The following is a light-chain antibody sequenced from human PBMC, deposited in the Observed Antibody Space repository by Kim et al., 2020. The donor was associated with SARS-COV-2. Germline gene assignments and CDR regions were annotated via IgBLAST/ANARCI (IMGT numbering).Light chain of an antibody. J-gene: IGLJ3*02. V-gene: IGLV2-8*01. CDR1: SSDVGGYNY. CDR3: SSYAGSDNWV. CDR2: EVS. Sequence: GQSVTLSCTGTSSDVGGYNYVSWYQQHPGKAPKAMIYEVSKRPSGVPGRFSGSKSGNTASLTVSGLQADDEADYYCSSYAGSDNWVFGGGTQLTVL.